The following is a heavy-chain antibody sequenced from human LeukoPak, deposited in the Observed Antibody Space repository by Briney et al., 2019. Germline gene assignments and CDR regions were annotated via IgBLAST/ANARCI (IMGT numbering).Heavy chain of an antibody. V-gene: IGHV4-61*08. D-gene: IGHD3-22*01. CDR1: GGSISSGDYY. CDR3: ARGGGGYYYDSSGYPPLDY. J-gene: IGHJ4*02. CDR2: IYYSGST. Sequence: SQTLSLTCTVSGGSISSGDYYWSWIRQPPGEGLEWIGYIYYSGSTNYNPSLKSRVAISVDTSKNQFSLKLSSVTAADTAVYYCARGGGGYYYDSSGYPPLDYWGQGTLVTVSS.